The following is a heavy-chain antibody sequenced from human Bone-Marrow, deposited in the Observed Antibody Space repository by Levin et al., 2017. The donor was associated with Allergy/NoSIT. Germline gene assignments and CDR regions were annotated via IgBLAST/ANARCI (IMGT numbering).Heavy chain of an antibody. CDR3: ARAPALRYAFDI. Sequence: SCAASGFTFGSFAMHWVRQAPGKGPEWVSVISYDGRIKYYADSVKGRFTISRDNSKNTLYLQMNSLRVDDTAVYYCARAPALRYAFDIWGQGTRVTVSS. CDR2: ISYDGRIK. V-gene: IGHV3-30*04. CDR1: GFTFGSFA. J-gene: IGHJ3*02.